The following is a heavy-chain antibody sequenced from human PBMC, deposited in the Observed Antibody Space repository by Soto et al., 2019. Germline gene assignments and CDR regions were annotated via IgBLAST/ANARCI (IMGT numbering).Heavy chain of an antibody. J-gene: IGHJ4*02. Sequence: LSLTCTVSGGSISSYYWSWIRQPPGKGLEWIGYIYYSGSTNYNPSLKSRVTISVDTSKNQFSLKLSSVTAADTAVYYCARSTEQLVIDYWGQGTLVTVSS. CDR2: IYYSGST. V-gene: IGHV4-59*08. CDR3: ARSTEQLVIDY. CDR1: GGSISSYY. D-gene: IGHD6-6*01.